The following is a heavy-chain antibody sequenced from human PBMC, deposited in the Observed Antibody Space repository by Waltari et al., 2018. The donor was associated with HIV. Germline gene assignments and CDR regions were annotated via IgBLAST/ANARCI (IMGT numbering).Heavy chain of an antibody. J-gene: IGHJ5*02. CDR1: GFSFRFFS. V-gene: IGHV3-21*01. Sequence: EVQLVESGGGLVEPGGSLRLSCAPSGFSFRFFSMNWVRRAPGKGLGWVSSMSSTSSHIFDADTGRGRFTIARDNAKSALYLQMNSLKAEDTAVYYCARGGAGATAEDVFDPWGQGTLVTVSS. CDR3: ARGGAGATAEDVFDP. D-gene: IGHD1-26*01. CDR2: MSSTSSHI.